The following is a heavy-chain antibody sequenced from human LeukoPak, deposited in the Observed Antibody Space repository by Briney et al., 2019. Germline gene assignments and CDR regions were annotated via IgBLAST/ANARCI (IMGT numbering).Heavy chain of an antibody. CDR3: ARGYAGTLFY. V-gene: IGHV3-48*03. Sequence: PGGSLRLSCSASGFTFSTYEMNWVRQAPGKGLEWVSYISSSSIYIYYAESVKGRFTISRDNAKNSLYVQMNSLRAENTAVYYCARGYAGTLFYWGQGTLVAVSS. D-gene: IGHD4-23*01. J-gene: IGHJ4*02. CDR1: GFTFSTYE. CDR2: ISSSSIYI.